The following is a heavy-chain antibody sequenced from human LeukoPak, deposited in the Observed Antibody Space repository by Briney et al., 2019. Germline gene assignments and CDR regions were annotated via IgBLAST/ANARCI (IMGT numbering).Heavy chain of an antibody. Sequence: GGSLRLSCAASGFSVSSKYMSWVRQAPGKGLEWVSVLYSGGSTNYADSVKGRFTISRDNSKNTLYLQMNSLRTDDTAVYYCAKDSDSQGAFDIWGQGTMVTVSS. CDR1: GFSVSSKY. D-gene: IGHD3-10*01. CDR3: AKDSDSQGAFDI. CDR2: LYSGGST. V-gene: IGHV3-53*05. J-gene: IGHJ3*02.